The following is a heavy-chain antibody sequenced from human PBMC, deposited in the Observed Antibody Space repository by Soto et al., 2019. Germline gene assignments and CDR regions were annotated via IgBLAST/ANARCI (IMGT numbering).Heavy chain of an antibody. CDR2: INPILSMS. Sequence: QVQLVQSGAEVKKPGSSVRVSCKASGDTFTFYSINWVRQAPGLGLEWMGRINPILSMSNYAQRFQGRVTMTAEKSTSTGYMELSCLRSEDTAMDYCAGSYGSGYRAFDYWGQGALVTVSS. D-gene: IGHD3-10*01. J-gene: IGHJ4*02. CDR1: GDTFTFYS. V-gene: IGHV1-69*02. CDR3: AGSYGSGYRAFDY.